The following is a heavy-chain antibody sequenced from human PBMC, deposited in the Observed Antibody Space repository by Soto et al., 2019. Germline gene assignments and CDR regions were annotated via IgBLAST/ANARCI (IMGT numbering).Heavy chain of an antibody. CDR3: ASLDIVVVPAAREGYYYYMDV. V-gene: IGHV1-18*01. J-gene: IGHJ6*03. CDR1: GYTFTSYG. CDR2: ISAYNGNT. Sequence: ASVKVSCKASGYTFTSYGISWVRQAPGQGLEWMGWISAYNGNTNYAQKLQGRVTMTTDTSTSTAYMGLRSLRSDDTAVYYCASLDIVVVPAAREGYYYYMDVWGKGTTVTVSS. D-gene: IGHD2-2*03.